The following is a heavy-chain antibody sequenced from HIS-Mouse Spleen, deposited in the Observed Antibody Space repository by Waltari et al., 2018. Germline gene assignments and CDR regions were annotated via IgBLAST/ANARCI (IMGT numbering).Heavy chain of an antibody. CDR3: AKVNSGSYYFDY. V-gene: IGHV3-30*18. Sequence: QVQLVESGGGVVQPGRSLRLSCAASGFTFSSYGMHWVRQAPGKGLEWLAGISYDGSNKDYAYSVKGRFTISRDNSKNTLYLQMNSLRAEDTAVYYCAKVNSGSYYFDYWGQGTLVTVSS. CDR2: ISYDGSNK. D-gene: IGHD1-26*01. CDR1: GFTFSSYG. J-gene: IGHJ4*02.